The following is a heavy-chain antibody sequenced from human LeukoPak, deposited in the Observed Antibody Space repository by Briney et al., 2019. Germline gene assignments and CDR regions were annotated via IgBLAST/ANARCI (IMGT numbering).Heavy chain of an antibody. CDR1: GFTFSSYA. Sequence: GGSLRLSCAASGFTFSSYAMSWVRQAPGKGLEWVSAISGSGGSTYYADSVKGRFTISRDNSKNTLYLQMNSLRAEDTAVYYCARDWDSSGYYYVFDYWGQGTLVTVSS. CDR2: ISGSGGST. J-gene: IGHJ4*02. V-gene: IGHV3-23*01. CDR3: ARDWDSSGYYYVFDY. D-gene: IGHD3-22*01.